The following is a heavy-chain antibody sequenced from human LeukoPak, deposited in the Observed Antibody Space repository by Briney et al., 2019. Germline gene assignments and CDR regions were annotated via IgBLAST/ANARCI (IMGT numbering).Heavy chain of an antibody. CDR3: ATGHDILTALGG. CDR2: ISGNGVST. V-gene: IGHV3-23*01. J-gene: IGHJ4*02. D-gene: IGHD3-9*01. Sequence: GGSLRLSCAASGFTLSSYAMSWVPEAPGKGREWVSAISGNGVSTYYADSAKGRFTISRDNSKNTLFLQMNSLRAEDTAVYYCATGHDILTALGGWGQGTMVTVSS. CDR1: GFTLSSYA.